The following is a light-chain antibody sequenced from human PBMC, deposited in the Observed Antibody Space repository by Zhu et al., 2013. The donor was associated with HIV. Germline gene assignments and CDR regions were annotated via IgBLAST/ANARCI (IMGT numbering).Light chain of an antibody. CDR1: QSVTSN. V-gene: IGKV3-15*01. J-gene: IGKJ1*01. CDR3: QQYDNWPRT. CDR2: GAS. Sequence: EIVMTQSPATLSVSPGERATLSCRASQSVTSNLAWYQQKRGQAPRLLIYGASTRATGIPARFSGRGSGTDFTLTISSLQSEDFAVYHCQQYDNWPRTFGQGTKVEI.